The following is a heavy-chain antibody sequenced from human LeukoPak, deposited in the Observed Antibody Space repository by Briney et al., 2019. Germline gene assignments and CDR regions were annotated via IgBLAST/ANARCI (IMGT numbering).Heavy chain of an antibody. CDR2: VYYRGST. J-gene: IGHJ4*02. CDR1: GASMTSYY. Sequence: KPSETLSLTCTVSGASMTSYYWSWVRQTPGKGLEWIGYVYYRGSTNYNPSLKSRVTMSVDTSKKQFSLRLTSVTAADTAVYYCAREFVQGSSLPYSDCWGQGTLVTVSS. V-gene: IGHV4-59*01. CDR3: AREFVQGSSLPYSDC. D-gene: IGHD1-26*01.